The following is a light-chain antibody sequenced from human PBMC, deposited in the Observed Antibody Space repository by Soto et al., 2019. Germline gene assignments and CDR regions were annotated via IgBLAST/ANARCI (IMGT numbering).Light chain of an antibody. CDR2: DNN. CDR1: SSNIGNNY. CDR3: GTWDSSLSAYV. J-gene: IGLJ1*01. V-gene: IGLV1-51*01. Sequence: QSVLTQPPSVSAAPGQKVTISCSGSSSNIGNNYVSWYQQLPGTAPKLLIYDNNKRPSGIPDRFSGSKSGTSATLGITGLQTGDEADYYCGTWDSSLSAYVFGTGTQADRP.